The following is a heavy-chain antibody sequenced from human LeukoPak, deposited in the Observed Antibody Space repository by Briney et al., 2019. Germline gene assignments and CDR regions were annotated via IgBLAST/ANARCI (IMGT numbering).Heavy chain of an antibody. Sequence: SETLSLTCTVSGGSISSYYWSWMRQPPGKGLEWIGYIYYSGSTNYNPSLKSRVTISVDTSKNQFSLKLSSVTAADTAVYYCARQVAAAGRFLYYYYYYMDVWGKGTTVTVSS. CDR2: IYYSGST. CDR3: ARQVAAAGRFLYYYYYYMDV. J-gene: IGHJ6*03. V-gene: IGHV4-59*08. D-gene: IGHD6-13*01. CDR1: GGSISSYY.